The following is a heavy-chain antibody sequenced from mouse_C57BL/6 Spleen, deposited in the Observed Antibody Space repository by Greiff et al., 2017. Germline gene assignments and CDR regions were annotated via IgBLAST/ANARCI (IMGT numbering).Heavy chain of an antibody. CDR2: IHPSDSDT. J-gene: IGHJ2*01. Sequence: QVQLKQPGAGLVKPGASVKVSCKASGYTFTSYCMHWVQQTPGQGLEWIGRIHPSDSDTNYNQKLTGKATLTVDKSSSTDYMQLSSLTSEDSAVYYCAISGTLDYWGQGTTLTVSS. CDR1: GYTFTSYC. V-gene: IGHV1-74*01. D-gene: IGHD3-1*01. CDR3: AISGTLDY.